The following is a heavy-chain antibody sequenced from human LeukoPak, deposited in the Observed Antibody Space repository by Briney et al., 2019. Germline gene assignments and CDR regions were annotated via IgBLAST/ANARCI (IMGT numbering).Heavy chain of an antibody. CDR3: ARETTIGGGMPVAGPQPNIYYMDV. D-gene: IGHD6-19*01. J-gene: IGHJ6*03. CDR2: IYYSGNT. Sequence: SETLSLTCTVFGGSISSYYWSWIRQPPGKVLEWIGYIYYSGNTNYNPSLKSRVTMSVDTSKNQFSLKLGSVTAADTAVYYCARETTIGGGMPVAGPQPNIYYMDVWGKGTTVTISS. CDR1: GGSISSYY. V-gene: IGHV4-59*01.